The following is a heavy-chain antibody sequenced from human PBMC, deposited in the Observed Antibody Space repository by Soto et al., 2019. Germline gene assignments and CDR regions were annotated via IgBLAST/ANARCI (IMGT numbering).Heavy chain of an antibody. V-gene: IGHV1-18*01. CDR1: GYTFINYH. J-gene: IGHJ4*02. D-gene: IGHD5-12*01. Sequence: QVQLVQSGGEVKKPGASVTVSCKASGYTFINYHITWVRQAPGQGLEWMAWINTYNGMTDYAQRFQGRVTMTRDTSTSTAYMELRNLGSAETAVYFCAKSRRGEMATDWGQGTLVTVSS. CDR2: INTYNGMT. CDR3: AKSRRGEMATD.